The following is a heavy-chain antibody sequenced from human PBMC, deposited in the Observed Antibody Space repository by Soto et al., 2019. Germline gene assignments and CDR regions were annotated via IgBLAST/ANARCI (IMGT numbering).Heavy chain of an antibody. D-gene: IGHD2-15*01. J-gene: IGHJ4*02. Sequence: GESLKISCKGSGYSFTSNWIGWVRQMPGKGLEWMGIIYPGDSDTRYSPSFEGQVTISADKSISTAYLQWSSLKASDTAMYYCARQRRYSSSWFDYWGQGTLVTVSS. V-gene: IGHV5-51*01. CDR1: GYSFTSNW. CDR2: IYPGDSDT. CDR3: ARQRRYSSSWFDY.